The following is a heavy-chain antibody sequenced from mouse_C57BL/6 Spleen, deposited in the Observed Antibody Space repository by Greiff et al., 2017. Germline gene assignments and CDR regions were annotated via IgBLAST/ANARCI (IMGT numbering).Heavy chain of an antibody. V-gene: IGHV1-5*01. Sequence: VQLQQSGTVLARPGASVKMSCKTSGYTFTSYWMHWVKQRPGQGLEWIGAIYPGNSDTSYNQKFKGKAKLTAVTSASTAYMELSSLTNEDSAVYYCTREGFYYSNSYLYFDVWGTGTTVTVSS. CDR3: TREGFYYSNSYLYFDV. D-gene: IGHD2-5*01. J-gene: IGHJ1*03. CDR1: GYTFTSYW. CDR2: IYPGNSDT.